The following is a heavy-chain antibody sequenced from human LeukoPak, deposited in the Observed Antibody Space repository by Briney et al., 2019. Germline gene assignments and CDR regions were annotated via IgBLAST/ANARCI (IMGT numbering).Heavy chain of an antibody. Sequence: GGSLRLSCAASGFTFSSYAMHWVRQAPGKGLGWVAVISYDGSNKYYADSAKGRFTISRDNSKNTLYLQMNSLRAEDTAVYYCARGYFWDSSGYYSPHLDYWGQGTLVTVSS. J-gene: IGHJ4*02. CDR2: ISYDGSNK. V-gene: IGHV3-30*04. CDR1: GFTFSSYA. D-gene: IGHD3-22*01. CDR3: ARGYFWDSSGYYSPHLDY.